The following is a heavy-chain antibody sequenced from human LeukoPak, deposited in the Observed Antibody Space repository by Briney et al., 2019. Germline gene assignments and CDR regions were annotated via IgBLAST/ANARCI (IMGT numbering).Heavy chain of an antibody. J-gene: IGHJ4*02. CDR1: GGSVSSSSHY. Sequence: PSETLSLTCTVSGGSVSSSSHYWGWIRQPPGKGLEWIGSIYYSGDTYHNPSLKSRVTISVDTSKNQFSLKLSSVTAADTAVYYCARGRRWYSYGQRTFDYWGQGTLVTVSS. CDR2: IYYSGDT. D-gene: IGHD5-18*01. V-gene: IGHV4-39*07. CDR3: ARGRRWYSYGQRTFDY.